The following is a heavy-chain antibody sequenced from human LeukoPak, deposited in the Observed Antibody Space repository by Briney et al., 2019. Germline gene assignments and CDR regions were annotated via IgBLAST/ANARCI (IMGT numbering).Heavy chain of an antibody. CDR3: VRAVDY. Sequence: PSETLSLTCAVYGGSFSGYYWSWIRQPPGKGLEWIGEINHSGSTNYNPSLKSRVTISVDTSKNQFSLKLSSVTAADTAVYYCVRAVDYWGQGTLVTVSS. CDR1: GGSFSGYY. CDR2: INHSGST. J-gene: IGHJ4*02. V-gene: IGHV4-34*01.